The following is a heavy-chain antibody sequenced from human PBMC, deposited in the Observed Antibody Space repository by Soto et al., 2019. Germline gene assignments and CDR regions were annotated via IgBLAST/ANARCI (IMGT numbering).Heavy chain of an antibody. CDR3: ASAKAYFEELIQGNDAFDI. V-gene: IGHV4-59*01. J-gene: IGHJ3*02. Sequence: QVQLQESGPGLVKPSETLSLTCTVSGGSISSYYWSWIRQPPGKGLEWIGYIYYSGSTNYNPSLKSRVTISVDTSQNKFSLKLSSVTAADTAVYYCASAKAYFEELIQGNDAFDIWGQGTMVTVSS. CDR1: GGSISSYY. D-gene: IGHD3-9*01. CDR2: IYYSGST.